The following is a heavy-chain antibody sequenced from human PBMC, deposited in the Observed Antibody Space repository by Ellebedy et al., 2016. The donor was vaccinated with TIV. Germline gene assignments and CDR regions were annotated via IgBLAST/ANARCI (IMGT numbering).Heavy chain of an antibody. Sequence: SETLSLXXTVSGGSISSSSYYWGWIRQPPGKGLEWIGSIYYSGSTYYNPSLKSRVTISVDTSKNQFSLKLSSVTAADTAVYYCASHPYSSGWPAFDYWGQGTLVTVSS. V-gene: IGHV4-39*07. CDR3: ASHPYSSGWPAFDY. D-gene: IGHD6-19*01. J-gene: IGHJ4*02. CDR2: IYYSGST. CDR1: GGSISSSSYY.